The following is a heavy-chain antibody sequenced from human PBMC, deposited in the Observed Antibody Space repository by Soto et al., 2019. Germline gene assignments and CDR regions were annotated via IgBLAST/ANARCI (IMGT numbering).Heavy chain of an antibody. J-gene: IGHJ4*02. Sequence: QVQLVESGGGVVQPGRSLRLSCAASGFTFSTYGMHWVRQAPGKGLEWVAVISYDGKHKYYADSLKGRFTISRDNSKNTLYLQMNSLRAEVTAVYYCAKGAVQDLWSGYYTLFDYWGQGTLVTVSS. CDR2: ISYDGKHK. D-gene: IGHD3-3*01. CDR1: GFTFSTYG. CDR3: AKGAVQDLWSGYYTLFDY. V-gene: IGHV3-30*18.